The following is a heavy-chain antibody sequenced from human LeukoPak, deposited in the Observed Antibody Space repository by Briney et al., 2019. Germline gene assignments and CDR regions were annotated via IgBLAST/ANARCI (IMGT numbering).Heavy chain of an antibody. V-gene: IGHV4-61*08. Sequence: SQTLSLTCTVSGGSISSGGYYWSWIRQPPGKGLEWIGYIYYSGSTNYNPSLKSRVTISVDTSKNQFSLKLSSVTAADTAVYYCARAPPYYYDSSGYYPNWYFDLWGRGTLVTVSS. J-gene: IGHJ2*01. CDR2: IYYSGST. CDR3: ARAPPYYYDSSGYYPNWYFDL. D-gene: IGHD3-22*01. CDR1: GGSISSGGYY.